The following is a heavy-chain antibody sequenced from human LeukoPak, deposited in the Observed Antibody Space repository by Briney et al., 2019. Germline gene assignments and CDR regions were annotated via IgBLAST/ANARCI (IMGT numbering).Heavy chain of an antibody. CDR3: AIGGVVVPDNYYYYYMDV. CDR1: GYTFTSQG. V-gene: IGHV1-18*01. J-gene: IGHJ6*03. Sequence: ASVKVSCKASGYTFTSQGISWVRQAPGQGLEWMGRISTYNGDTNYAQKLQGRVTMTTDTSTSTAYMELRSLRSDDTAVYYWAIGGVVVPDNYYYYYMDVWGEGTTVAVSS. D-gene: IGHD2-15*01. CDR2: ISTYNGDT.